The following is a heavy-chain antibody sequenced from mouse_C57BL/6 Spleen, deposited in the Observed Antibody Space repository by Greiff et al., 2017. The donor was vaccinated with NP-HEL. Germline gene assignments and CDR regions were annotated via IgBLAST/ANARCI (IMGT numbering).Heavy chain of an antibody. D-gene: IGHD2-4*01. V-gene: IGHV1-78*01. J-gene: IGHJ1*03. CDR3: ANYYDDDDRYFDV. Sequence: VQLQQSDAELVKPGASVKISCKVSGYTFTDHTIHWMKQRPVQGLEWIGYIYPRDGSTKYNEKFKGKATLTADKSSSTAYMQLNSLTSEDSAVYFYANYYDDDDRYFDVWGTGTTVTVSS. CDR1: GYTFTDHT. CDR2: IYPRDGST.